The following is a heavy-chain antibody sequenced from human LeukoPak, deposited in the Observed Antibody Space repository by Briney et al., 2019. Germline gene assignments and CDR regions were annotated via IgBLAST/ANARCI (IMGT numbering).Heavy chain of an antibody. V-gene: IGHV3-73*01. CDR1: GYTFTSYY. J-gene: IGHJ4*02. D-gene: IGHD6-13*01. CDR3: TTPGYSSSWSDY. Sequence: KVSCKASGYTFTSYYMHWVRQASGNGLEWVGRIRSKANSYATAYAASVKGRFTISRDDSKNTAYLQMNSLKTEDTAVYYCTTPGYSSSWSDYWGQGTLVTVSS. CDR2: IRSKANSYAT.